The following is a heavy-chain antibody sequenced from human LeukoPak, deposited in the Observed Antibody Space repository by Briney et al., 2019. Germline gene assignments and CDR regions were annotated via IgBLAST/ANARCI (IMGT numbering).Heavy chain of an antibody. D-gene: IGHD3-3*01. V-gene: IGHV1-8*01. Sequence: GASVKVSCKASGYTFTSYDINWVRQATGQGLEWMGWMNPNSGNTGYAQKFQGRVTMTRNTSISTAYMELSSLRSEDTAVYYRARGGAYYDFWSGYSLNWFDPWGQGTLVTVSS. CDR3: ARGGAYYDFWSGYSLNWFDP. CDR2: MNPNSGNT. J-gene: IGHJ5*02. CDR1: GYTFTSYD.